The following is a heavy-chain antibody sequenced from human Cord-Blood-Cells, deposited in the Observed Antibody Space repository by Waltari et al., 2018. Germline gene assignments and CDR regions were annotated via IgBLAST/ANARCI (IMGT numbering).Heavy chain of an antibody. V-gene: IGHV4-38-2*02. CDR1: GYTTSSGSY. D-gene: IGHD3-10*01. CDR3: ARDAGFGDYFDY. Sequence: QVQLQESGPGPVKPSETLYLTCAVPGYTTSSGSYWPWIRQPPGKGLEWIGSIYHSGSTYYNPSLKSRVTISVDTSKNQFSLKLSSVTAADTAVYYCARDAGFGDYFDYWGQGTLVTVSS. CDR2: IYHSGST. J-gene: IGHJ4*02.